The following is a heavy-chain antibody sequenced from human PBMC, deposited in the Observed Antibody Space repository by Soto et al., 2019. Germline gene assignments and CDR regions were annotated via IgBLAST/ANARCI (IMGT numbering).Heavy chain of an antibody. CDR3: AREGYSSSWVGYYYYMDV. CDR2: IYSGGST. J-gene: IGHJ6*03. D-gene: IGHD6-6*01. V-gene: IGHV3-66*01. Sequence: VQLVESGGGLVQPGGSLRLSCAASGFTVSSNYMSWVRQAPGKGLEWVSVIYSGGSTYYADSVKGRFTISRDNSKNTLYLQMNSLRAEDTAVYYCAREGYSSSWVGYYYYMDVWGKGTTVTVSS. CDR1: GFTVSSNY.